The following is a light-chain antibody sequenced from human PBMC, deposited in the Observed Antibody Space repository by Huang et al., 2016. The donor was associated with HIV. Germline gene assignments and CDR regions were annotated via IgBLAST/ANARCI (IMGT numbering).Light chain of an antibody. CDR2: WAS. CDR3: QQYYSSLWT. CDR1: QNLLYNSNNKNY. V-gene: IGKV4-1*01. J-gene: IGKJ1*01. Sequence: DIVLTQSPDSLTVSLGERATIHCKSSQNLLYNSNNKNYLNWYQQKPGKPPKLLIYWASARESGVPDRFSGSGSGTNFTLSINNLQAEDVAVYYCQQYYSSLWTFGQGTKVEIK.